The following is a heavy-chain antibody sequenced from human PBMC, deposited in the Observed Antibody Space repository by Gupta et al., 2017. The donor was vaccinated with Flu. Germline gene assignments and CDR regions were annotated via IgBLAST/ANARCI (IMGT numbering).Heavy chain of an antibody. D-gene: IGHD3-22*01. CDR3: ARAPDTYYYDSSGYYYSAFDI. CDR2: ISSSSSYI. J-gene: IGHJ3*02. V-gene: IGHV3-21*01. Sequence: TFSSYSMNWVRQAPGKGLEWVSSISSSSSYIYYADSVKGRFTISRDNAKNSLYLQMNSLRAEDTAVYYCARAPDTYYYDSSGYYYSAFDIWGQGTMVTVSS. CDR1: TFSSYS.